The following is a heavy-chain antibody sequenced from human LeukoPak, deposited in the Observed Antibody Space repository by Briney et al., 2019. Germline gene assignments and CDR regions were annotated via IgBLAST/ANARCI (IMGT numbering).Heavy chain of an antibody. CDR3: ARDRYYDSSGYSFSPFDY. CDR1: GFTFSDFY. D-gene: IGHD3-22*01. CDR2: ISSSGSTI. J-gene: IGHJ4*02. V-gene: IGHV3-11*01. Sequence: GSLRLSCAASGFTFSDFYMSWIRQAPGKGLEWVSYISSSGSTIYYADSVKGRFTISRDNAKNSLYLQMNSLRAEDTAVYYCARDRYYDSSGYSFSPFDYWGQGTLVTVSS.